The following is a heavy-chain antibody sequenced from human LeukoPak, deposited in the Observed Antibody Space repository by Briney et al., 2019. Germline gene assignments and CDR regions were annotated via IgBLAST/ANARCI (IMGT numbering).Heavy chain of an antibody. CDR1: GFTFSSYA. D-gene: IGHD3-22*01. J-gene: IGHJ3*02. V-gene: IGHV3-23*01. CDR3: AKISLRRDYYDSSGYGFDI. Sequence: PGGSLRLSCAASGFTFSSYAMSWVRQAPGKGLEWVSAISGSGGSTYYADSVKGRFTISRDNSKNTLYLQMNSRRAEDTAVYYCAKISLRRDYYDSSGYGFDIWGQGTMVTVSS. CDR2: ISGSGGST.